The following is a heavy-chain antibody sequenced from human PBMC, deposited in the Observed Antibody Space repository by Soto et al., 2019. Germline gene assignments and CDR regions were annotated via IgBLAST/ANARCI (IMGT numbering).Heavy chain of an antibody. V-gene: IGHV1-46*03. CDR1: GYIFINYY. CDR2: INPTGGST. Sequence: VQLVQSGAEVKKPGASVKVSCEASGYIFINYYIHWVRQAPGQGLEWVGIINPTGGSTNYAQKFQGRVTMTRDTSTSTVQMELSSLRPEDTAVYYCTRGLGAGDYWGQGTLVTVSS. D-gene: IGHD1-26*01. J-gene: IGHJ4*02. CDR3: TRGLGAGDY.